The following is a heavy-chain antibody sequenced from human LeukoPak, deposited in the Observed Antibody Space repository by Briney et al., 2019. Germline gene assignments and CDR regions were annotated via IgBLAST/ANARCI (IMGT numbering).Heavy chain of an antibody. CDR1: GFTFSTYV. Sequence: GGSLRLSCAASGFTFSTYVINWVRRAPGKGLEWISYITGSGNTRYYADSVKGRFTVSRDNAKNSLFLQMNSLRAEDTAVYYCARGTMAGARGADYWGQGTLVTVSS. D-gene: IGHD1-26*01. J-gene: IGHJ4*02. V-gene: IGHV3-48*01. CDR3: ARGTMAGARGADY. CDR2: ITGSGNTR.